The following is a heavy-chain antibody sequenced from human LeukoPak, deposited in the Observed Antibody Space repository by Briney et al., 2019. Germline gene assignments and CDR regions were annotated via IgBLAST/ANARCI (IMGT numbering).Heavy chain of an antibody. CDR3: ARDGAPIGDYYYYYMDV. V-gene: IGHV3-21*01. J-gene: IGHJ6*03. Sequence: GGSLRLSCAASGFTFSSYSMNWVRQAPGKGLEWVSSISSSSSYIYYADSVKGRFTIYRDNAKNSLYLQMNSLRAEDTAVYYCARDGAPIGDYYYYYMDVWGKGTTVTVSS. CDR1: GFTFSSYS. D-gene: IGHD1-26*01. CDR2: ISSSSSYI.